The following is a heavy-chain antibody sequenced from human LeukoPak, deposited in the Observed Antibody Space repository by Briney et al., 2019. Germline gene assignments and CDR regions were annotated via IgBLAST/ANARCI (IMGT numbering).Heavy chain of an antibody. CDR2: INSDGSST. J-gene: IGHJ6*02. V-gene: IGHV3-74*01. CDR1: GFTFSSYW. Sequence: GGSLRLSCAASGFTFSSYWMHWVRQAPGKGLVWVSRINSDGSSTSYADSVKGRFTISRDNAKNTLYLQMNGLRAEDTAVYYCARVPHYSSSSGYYYGMDVWGQGTTATVSS. CDR3: ARVPHYSSSSGYYYGMDV. D-gene: IGHD6-6*01.